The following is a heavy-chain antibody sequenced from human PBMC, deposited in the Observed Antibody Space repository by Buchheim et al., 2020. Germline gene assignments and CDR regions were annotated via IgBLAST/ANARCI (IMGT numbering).Heavy chain of an antibody. CDR2: INPSGGST. D-gene: IGHD3-22*01. J-gene: IGHJ4*02. Sequence: QVQLVQSGAEVKKPGASVKFSCKASGYTFTSYHMHWVRQAPGQGLEWMGMINPSGGSTSYAQMFQGRVTMTRATSTSTVYMELSSLRSEDTAVYYCAVEDTSGYTLDFWGQGTL. V-gene: IGHV1-46*01. CDR1: GYTFTSYH. CDR3: AVEDTSGYTLDF.